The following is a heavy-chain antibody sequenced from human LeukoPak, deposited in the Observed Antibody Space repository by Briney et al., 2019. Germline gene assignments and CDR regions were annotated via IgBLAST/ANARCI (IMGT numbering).Heavy chain of an antibody. J-gene: IGHJ6*03. CDR2: IYYSGST. CDR3: ASIAARPHYYYYYMDV. Sequence: SETLSLTCTVSGGSISSSSYYWGWIRQPPGKGLEWIGSIYYSGSTNYNPSLKSRVTISVDTSKNQFSLKLSSVTAADTAVYYCASIAARPHYYYYYMDVWGKGTTVTVSS. CDR1: GGSISSSSYY. V-gene: IGHV4-39*07. D-gene: IGHD6-6*01.